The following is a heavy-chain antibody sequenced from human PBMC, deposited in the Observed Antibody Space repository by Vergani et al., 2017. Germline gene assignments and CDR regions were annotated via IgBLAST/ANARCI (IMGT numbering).Heavy chain of an antibody. D-gene: IGHD2-15*01. CDR3: ARGGRSGLYFDY. Sequence: EVQLVESGGGLVKPGGSLRLSCAASGFTFSSYSMNWVRQAPGKGLEWVSSISSSGSTIYYADSVKGRFTISRDNAKNSLYLQMNSLRAEDTAVYYCARGGRSGLYFDYWGQGTLVTVSS. CDR1: GFTFSSYS. CDR2: ISSSGSTI. J-gene: IGHJ4*02. V-gene: IGHV3-21*04.